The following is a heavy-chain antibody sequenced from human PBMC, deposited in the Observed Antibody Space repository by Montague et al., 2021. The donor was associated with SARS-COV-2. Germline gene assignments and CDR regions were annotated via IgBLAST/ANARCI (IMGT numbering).Heavy chain of an antibody. CDR1: GGSISSSNYY. D-gene: IGHD3-22*01. Sequence: SETLSLTCTVSGGSISSSNYYWGWIRQPPRKGLEWIGSIYYSGSTYYNPSLKSRVTIFVDTSKNQFSLKLSSVTAADTAVYYCASPTYYYDSSGSDAFDIWGQGTMVTVSS. CDR2: IYYSGST. CDR3: ASPTYYYDSSGSDAFDI. V-gene: IGHV4-39*01. J-gene: IGHJ3*02.